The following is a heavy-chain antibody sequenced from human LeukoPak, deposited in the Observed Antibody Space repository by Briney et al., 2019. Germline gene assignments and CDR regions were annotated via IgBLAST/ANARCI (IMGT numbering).Heavy chain of an antibody. D-gene: IGHD4-17*01. CDR1: GGTFSSYA. Sequence: GASVKVSCKASGGTFSSYAISWVRQAPGQGLEWMGGIIPIFGTANYAQKFQGRVTITTDESTSTAYMELSSPRSEDTAVYYCARVLDGDPYYFDYWGQGTLVTVSS. J-gene: IGHJ4*02. CDR2: IIPIFGTA. V-gene: IGHV1-69*05. CDR3: ARVLDGDPYYFDY.